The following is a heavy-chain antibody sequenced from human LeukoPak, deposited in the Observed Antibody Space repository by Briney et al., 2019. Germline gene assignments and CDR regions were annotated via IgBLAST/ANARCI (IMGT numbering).Heavy chain of an antibody. CDR3: GRRPYYYGSGSYYRGAFDI. J-gene: IGHJ3*02. CDR2: ISSSGSTI. V-gene: IGHV3-48*03. CDR1: GFTFSSYE. D-gene: IGHD3-10*01. Sequence: GGSLRLSCAASGFTFSSYEMNWVRQAPGKGLEWVSYISSSGSTIYYADSVKGRFTISRHNAKNSLYLQMNKLRAADTAVYYCGRRPYYYGSGSYYRGAFDIWGQGTMVTVSS.